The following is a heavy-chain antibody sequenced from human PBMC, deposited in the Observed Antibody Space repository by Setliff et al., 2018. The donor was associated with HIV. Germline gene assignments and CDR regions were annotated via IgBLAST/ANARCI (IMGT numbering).Heavy chain of an antibody. CDR3: ARDPRSGYDSDTAMVTVYYYYMDV. V-gene: IGHV1-18*04. Sequence: ASVKVSCKASGYTFVNFGITWVRQAPGQGLEWVGYISGYNGNTKYAQNVQGRVTMTTDTSTSTAYMELRSLRYDDTAVYYCARDPRSGYDSDTAMVTVYYYYMDVWGKGTTVTVSS. D-gene: IGHD5-18*01. J-gene: IGHJ6*03. CDR2: ISGYNGNT. CDR1: GYTFVNFG.